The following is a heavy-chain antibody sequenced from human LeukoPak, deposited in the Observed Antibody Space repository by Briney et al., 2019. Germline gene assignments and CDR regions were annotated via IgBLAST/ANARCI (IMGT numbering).Heavy chain of an antibody. Sequence: PGGSLRLSCAASGFTFSTYWMHWVRPAPGKGLMWVSRINIDGSSTNYADSVKGRFTISRDNAKNTLYLQMNSLRAEDTAVYYCARGLHFRVYDSSDYYPYWGQGTLVTVSS. V-gene: IGHV3-74*01. D-gene: IGHD3-22*01. CDR2: INIDGSST. CDR3: ARGLHFRVYDSSDYYPY. CDR1: GFTFSTYW. J-gene: IGHJ4*02.